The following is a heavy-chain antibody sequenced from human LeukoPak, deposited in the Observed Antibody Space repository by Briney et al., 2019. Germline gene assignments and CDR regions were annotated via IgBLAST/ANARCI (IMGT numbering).Heavy chain of an antibody. J-gene: IGHJ3*02. Sequence: PGGSLRLSCAASGFTFSNAWMSWVRRAPGKGLEWVGRIKSKTDGGTTDYAAPVKGKFTISRDDSKNTLYLQMNSLKTEDTAVYYCTTGREMSLEAFDIWGQGTMVTVSS. D-gene: IGHD5-24*01. V-gene: IGHV3-15*01. CDR1: GFTFSNAW. CDR3: TTGREMSLEAFDI. CDR2: IKSKTDGGTT.